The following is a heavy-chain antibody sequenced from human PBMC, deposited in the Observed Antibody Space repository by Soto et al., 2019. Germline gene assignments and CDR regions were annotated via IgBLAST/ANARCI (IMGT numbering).Heavy chain of an antibody. CDR2: INSDGSST. CDR3: ARESSSSWYYFDY. J-gene: IGHJ4*02. V-gene: IGHV3-74*01. Sequence: PGESLKISCAASGFNFSSYSMSWVRQAPGKGLEWVSRINSDGSSTSYADSVKGRFTISRDNAKNTLYLQMNSLRAEDTAVYYCARESSSSWYYFDYWGQGTLVTVSS. CDR1: GFNFSSYS. D-gene: IGHD6-13*01.